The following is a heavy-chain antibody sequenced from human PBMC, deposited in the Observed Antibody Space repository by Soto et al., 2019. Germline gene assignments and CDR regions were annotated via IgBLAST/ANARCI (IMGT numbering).Heavy chain of an antibody. CDR2: ISGSGDST. CDR1: GFTFSSYA. CDR3: AKRGSSSYFDY. Sequence: EVQLLESGGGLVQPGGSLRLSCAASGFTFSSYAMSWVRQAPGKGLEWVSVISGSGDSTYYADSVEGRFTISRDNSKNTLYLQMNSLRAEDTAVYYCAKRGSSSYFDYWGQGTLVTVSS. V-gene: IGHV3-23*01. J-gene: IGHJ4*02. D-gene: IGHD6-13*01.